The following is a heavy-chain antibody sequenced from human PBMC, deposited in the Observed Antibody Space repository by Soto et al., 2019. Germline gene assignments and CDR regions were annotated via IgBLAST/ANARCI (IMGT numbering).Heavy chain of an antibody. CDR1: GYTFDIYG. D-gene: IGHD4-17*01. V-gene: IGHV1-18*01. J-gene: IGHJ4*02. CDR2: ISAHNSVT. CDR3: ARGDFGDYRTCDY. Sequence: QVQLLQSGAELKKPGASVKVSCKTSGYTFDIYGITWLRQAPGQGLEWVGGISAHNSVTHYSQNVQGRVTMTTDTPTSTAYMELRSLRSDDTAVYYCARGDFGDYRTCDYWGQGTLVTVSS.